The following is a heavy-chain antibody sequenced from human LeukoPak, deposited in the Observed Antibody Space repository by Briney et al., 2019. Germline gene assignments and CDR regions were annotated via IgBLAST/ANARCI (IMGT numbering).Heavy chain of an antibody. CDR1: GFTFNSYA. CDR3: ARDSRYDILTGYPDY. D-gene: IGHD3-9*01. J-gene: IGHJ4*02. Sequence: GRSLRLSCAASGFTFNSYAMHWVRQAPGKGLEWVAVISYDGSNKYYADSVKGRFTISRDNSKNTLYLQMNSLRAEDTAVYYCARDSRYDILTGYPDYWGQGTLVTVSS. V-gene: IGHV3-30*01. CDR2: ISYDGSNK.